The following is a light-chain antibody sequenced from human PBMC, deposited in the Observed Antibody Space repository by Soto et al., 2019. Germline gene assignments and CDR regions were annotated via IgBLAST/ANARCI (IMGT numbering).Light chain of an antibody. CDR1: QSVSNSY. V-gene: IGKV3-20*01. CDR3: QQYGSSPQT. CDR2: GAS. Sequence: ILLTQSPGTLSLSPWEGATLSCSASQSVSNSYLAWYQQKPGQAPRLLIYGASSRATGIPDRFSGSGSGTDFTLTISRLEPEDFAVYYCQQYGSSPQTFGQGTKVDIK. J-gene: IGKJ1*01.